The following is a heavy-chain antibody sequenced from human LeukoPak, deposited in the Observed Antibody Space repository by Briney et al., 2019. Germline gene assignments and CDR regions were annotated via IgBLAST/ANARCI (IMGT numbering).Heavy chain of an antibody. CDR3: AKDGAAGHVDHDGMDV. CDR2: ISWNSGDI. D-gene: IGHD6-13*01. CDR1: GLTVDDYA. J-gene: IGHJ6*02. V-gene: IGHV3-9*01. Sequence: PGGSLRPSCAASGLTVDDYAMQWVRQAPGEGMECVSGISWNSGDIGYADAEKGPFNISRNNAKNSLYLQMNRQRTEDTALYYCAKDGAAGHVDHDGMDVWGQGTTVTVSS.